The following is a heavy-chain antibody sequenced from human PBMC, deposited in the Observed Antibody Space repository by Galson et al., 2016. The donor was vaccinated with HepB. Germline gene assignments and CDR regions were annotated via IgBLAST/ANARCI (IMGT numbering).Heavy chain of an antibody. J-gene: IGHJ4*02. Sequence: WSWIRQRPGKGLECIGYIYSSGSTYYNPSLKSRVTMSVDTSKNQFSLKLSSVTAADTAVYYCARGDDFWSGYSDYWGQGTLVTVSS. D-gene: IGHD3-3*01. V-gene: IGHV4-31*02. CDR3: ARGDDFWSGYSDY. CDR2: IYSSGST.